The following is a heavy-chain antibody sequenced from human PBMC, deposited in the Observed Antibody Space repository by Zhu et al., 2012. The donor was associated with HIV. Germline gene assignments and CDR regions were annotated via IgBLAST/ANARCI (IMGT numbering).Heavy chain of an antibody. Sequence: QVQLQESGPGLVKPSETLSLTCTVSGGSISSHYWSWIRQPPGKGLEWIGYIYYSGSTNYNPSLKSRVTISVDTSKNQFSLKLSSVTAADTAVYYCAREKRDGNWFDPGAREPWSPSP. CDR2: IYYSGST. CDR3: AREKRDGNWFDP. V-gene: IGHV4-59*11. CDR1: GGSISSHY. J-gene: IGHJ5*02. D-gene: IGHD5-24*01.